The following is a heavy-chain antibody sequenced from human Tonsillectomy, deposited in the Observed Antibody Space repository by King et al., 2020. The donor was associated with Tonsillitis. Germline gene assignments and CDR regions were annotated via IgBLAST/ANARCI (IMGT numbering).Heavy chain of an antibody. V-gene: IGHV4-61*02. J-gene: IGHJ5*02. D-gene: IGHD2-2*01. CDR3: ARDVYLGYCSGTSCEYWFDP. CDR1: GGSISSGSYY. Sequence: LQLQESGPGLVKPSQTLSLTCTVSGGSISSGSYYWSWIRQPAGKGLEWIGRIHTSGSTNYNPSLKSRVTMSVDTSKNQFSLKLSSVTAGDTAVYYCARDVYLGYCSGTSCEYWFDPWGQGTLVTVSS. CDR2: IHTSGST.